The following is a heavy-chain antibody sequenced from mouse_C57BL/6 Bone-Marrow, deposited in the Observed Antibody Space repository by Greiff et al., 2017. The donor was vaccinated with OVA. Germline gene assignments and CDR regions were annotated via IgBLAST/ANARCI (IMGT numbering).Heavy chain of an antibody. CDR2: IYPSDSET. V-gene: IGHV1-61*01. CDR3: ERWLLPCDY. CDR1: GYTFTSYW. D-gene: IGHD2-3*01. J-gene: IGHJ2*01. Sequence: QVQLQQPGAELVRPGSSVKLSCKASGYTFTSYWMDWVKQRPGQGLEWIGNIYPSDSETHYNQKFKDKATLTVDKSSSTAYMQLSSLTSEDSAVYYCERWLLPCDYWGRGTTLTVTS.